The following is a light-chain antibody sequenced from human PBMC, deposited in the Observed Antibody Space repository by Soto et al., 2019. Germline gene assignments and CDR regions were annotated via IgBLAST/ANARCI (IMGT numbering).Light chain of an antibody. CDR3: QQYKNWPPLT. V-gene: IGKV3-15*01. J-gene: IGKJ4*01. CDR1: QSISNN. Sequence: EIVMTQSPAALSVSPGEGATLSCRASQSISNNLAWYQQKPGQAPRLLIYGASTRATGIPARFSGGGPGTEFTLTISSLQSEDFAIYYCQQYKNWPPLTFGGGTKVDIK. CDR2: GAS.